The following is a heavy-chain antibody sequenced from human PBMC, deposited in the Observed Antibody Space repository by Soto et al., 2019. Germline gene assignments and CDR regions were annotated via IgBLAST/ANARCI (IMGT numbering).Heavy chain of an antibody. CDR3: AHIVVAGLGYYFAY. V-gene: IGHV2-5*02. CDR2: IYWDDDE. CDR1: GFSLSSTRMA. Sequence: QSTLKESGPTLVKPTQTLTLTCTFSGFSLSSTRMAVGWICQPPGKALEWLALIYWDDDERYIPFLNSRLSITKDTSKNQVVLTMSNMDPVDTARYYCAHIVVAGLGYYFAYWGQGTLVTVSS. D-gene: IGHD6-19*01. J-gene: IGHJ4*02.